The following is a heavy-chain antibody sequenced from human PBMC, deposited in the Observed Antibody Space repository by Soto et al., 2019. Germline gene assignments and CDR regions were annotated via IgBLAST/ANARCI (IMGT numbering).Heavy chain of an antibody. V-gene: IGHV3-33*05. CDR3: AREGLKLRRDLDF. D-gene: IGHD2-15*01. CDR1: GFTFGLYG. J-gene: IGHJ4*02. Sequence: GGSLRLSCSASGFTFGLYGLHWVRRAPGKGLEWVAIILYDGSIKFYADSVKGRFTISRDNSKNTVSLQMSSLRAEDTAAYYCAREGLKLRRDLDFWGQGTVVTVSS. CDR2: ILYDGSIK.